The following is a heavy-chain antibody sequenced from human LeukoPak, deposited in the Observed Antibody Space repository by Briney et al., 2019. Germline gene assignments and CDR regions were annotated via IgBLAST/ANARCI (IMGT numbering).Heavy chain of an antibody. CDR1: GFTFSSYA. J-gene: IGHJ4*02. D-gene: IGHD4-23*01. Sequence: GGSLRLSCAASGFTFSSYAMSWVRQAPGMGLEWVSAISGSGGSTYYADTVKGRFTISRDNSKNTLYLQMNSLRAEDTAVYYCAKYGDTQTHTYGGNSNYFDYWGQGTLVTVSS. CDR2: ISGSGGST. V-gene: IGHV3-23*01. CDR3: AKYGDTQTHTYGGNSNYFDY.